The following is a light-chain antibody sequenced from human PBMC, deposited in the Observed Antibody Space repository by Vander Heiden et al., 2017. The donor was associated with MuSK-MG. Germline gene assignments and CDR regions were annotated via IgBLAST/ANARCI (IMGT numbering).Light chain of an antibody. CDR1: QSISSY. CDR3: QQGHSRLL. V-gene: IGKV1-39*01. CDR2: AAS. J-gene: IGKJ4*01. Sequence: DIQITQSPSSLSASVGDRVTITCRASQSISSYLNWYQQKPGKAPKLLIYAASSLHSGVPTRFSGSGSGTDFTLTISRLQPEDFATYYWQQGHSRLLFGGRAKVEIK.